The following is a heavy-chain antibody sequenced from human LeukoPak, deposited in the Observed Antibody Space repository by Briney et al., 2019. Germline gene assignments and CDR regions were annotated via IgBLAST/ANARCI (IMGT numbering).Heavy chain of an antibody. D-gene: IGHD2-2*01. V-gene: IGHV3-11*04. J-gene: IGHJ5*02. Sequence: GGSLRLSCAASGFTFSDYYMSWIRQAPGKGLEWVSYISSSGSTIYYADSVKGRFTISRDNAKNSLYLQMNSLRAEDTAVYYCARYSVVVPAARFDPWGQGTLVTVYS. CDR2: ISSSGSTI. CDR3: ARYSVVVPAARFDP. CDR1: GFTFSDYY.